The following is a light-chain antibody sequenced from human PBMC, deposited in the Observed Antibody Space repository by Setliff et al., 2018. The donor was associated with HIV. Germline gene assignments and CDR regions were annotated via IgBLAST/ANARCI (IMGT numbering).Light chain of an antibody. J-gene: IGLJ1*01. CDR1: SSDVGGYNY. V-gene: IGLV2-14*01. CDR3: SSYTTSSTPYV. CDR2: EVS. Sequence: ALTQPASVSGSPGQSITISCTGTSSDVGGYNYVSWYQQHPGKAPKLMIYEVSNRPSGVSNRFSGSKSGNTASLTISGLQAEDEADYYCSSYTTSSTPYVFGAGTKVTVL.